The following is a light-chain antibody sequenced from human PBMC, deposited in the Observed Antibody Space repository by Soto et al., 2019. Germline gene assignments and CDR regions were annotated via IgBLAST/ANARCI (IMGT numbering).Light chain of an antibody. CDR1: SSNIGRNS. J-gene: IGLJ1*01. CDR3: AAWDDSLNEYV. CDR2: GNN. Sequence: QSVLTQAPSVSVTPGQRVTSTCSGSSSNIGRNSVNWYQHLPGTAPKLLTHGNNHRPSGVPDRFSGSKSGTSASLAISGLQPEDEADYCCAAWDDSLNEYVFGDGTKVTVL. V-gene: IGLV1-44*01.